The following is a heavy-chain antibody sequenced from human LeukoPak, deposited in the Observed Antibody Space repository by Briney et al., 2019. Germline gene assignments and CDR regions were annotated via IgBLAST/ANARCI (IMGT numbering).Heavy chain of an antibody. CDR1: GGSISSDGYY. D-gene: IGHD2-15*01. CDR3: ARDTPWIPFDI. J-gene: IGHJ3*02. Sequence: PSETLSLTCTVSGGSISSDGYYWSWIRQPPGKGLEWIGYIYYSGSTNYNPSLKSRVTISVDTSKNQFSLKLSSVTAADTAVYYCARDTPWIPFDIWGQGTMATVSS. V-gene: IGHV4-61*08. CDR2: IYYSGST.